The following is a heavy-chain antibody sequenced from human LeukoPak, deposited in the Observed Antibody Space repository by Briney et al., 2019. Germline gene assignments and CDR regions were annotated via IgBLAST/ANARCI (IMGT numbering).Heavy chain of an antibody. CDR1: GFSFSSSA. Sequence: SVKVSCKAPGFSFSSSAVQWVRQARGQRLEWIGWIVVGSGQTNYAQKFQERVTITRDMSTSTAYMELSSLRSEDTAVYYCAAGGMATTQNWGQGTLVTVSS. J-gene: IGHJ1*01. D-gene: IGHD5-24*01. V-gene: IGHV1-58*01. CDR3: AAGGMATTQN. CDR2: IVVGSGQT.